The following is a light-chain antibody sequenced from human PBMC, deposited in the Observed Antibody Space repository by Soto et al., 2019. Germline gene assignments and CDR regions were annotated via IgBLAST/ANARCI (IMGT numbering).Light chain of an antibody. Sequence: QSVLTQPPSASGSPGQSVTISCTGTSSDVGGYNYVSWYQQHPGKAPKLMIYEVTKRPSGVPDRFSGSKSGNTASLTVSGLQAEDEADYYCSSYAGTKNFPYVFGTGTKLTVL. CDR3: SSYAGTKNFPYV. CDR2: EVT. J-gene: IGLJ1*01. V-gene: IGLV2-8*01. CDR1: SSDVGGYNY.